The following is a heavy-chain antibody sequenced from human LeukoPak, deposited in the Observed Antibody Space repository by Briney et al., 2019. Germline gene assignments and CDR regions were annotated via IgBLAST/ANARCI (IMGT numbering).Heavy chain of an antibody. D-gene: IGHD1-14*01. CDR2: ITSDGSST. CDR1: GFTFTDYW. Sequence: AGGSLRLSCAASGFTFTDYWMHWVRQGPGKGLVWVSHITSDGSSTGYADSAKGRFTISRDNAKNTLFLQMNSLRAEDTALYYCVRDTPGVGIDYWGQGTLVTVSS. V-gene: IGHV3-74*01. J-gene: IGHJ4*02. CDR3: VRDTPGVGIDY.